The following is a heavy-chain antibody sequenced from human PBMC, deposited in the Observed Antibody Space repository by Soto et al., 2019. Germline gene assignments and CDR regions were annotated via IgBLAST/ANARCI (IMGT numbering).Heavy chain of an antibody. Sequence: QPGGSLRLSCAASGFTFSSYAMHWVRQAPGKGLEWVAVISYDGSNKYYADSVKGRFTVSRDNSKNTLYLQMNSLRAEDTAVYYCARPQQPNHYYYYYGMDVWGQGTTVTVSS. V-gene: IGHV3-30-3*01. D-gene: IGHD6-13*01. CDR2: ISYDGSNK. CDR3: ARPQQPNHYYYYYGMDV. J-gene: IGHJ6*02. CDR1: GFTFSSYA.